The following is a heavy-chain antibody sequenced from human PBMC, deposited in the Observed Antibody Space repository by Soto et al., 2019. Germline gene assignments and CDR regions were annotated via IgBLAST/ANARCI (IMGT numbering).Heavy chain of an antibody. CDR3: ARYTSGGGYFSPFYFDY. V-gene: IGHV1-8*01. Sequence: ASVKVSCKASGYTFTSYDISWARQAAGQGLEWMGWMNPSSGSTGYAQRFQGRVTMTRTTSISTAYMELSSLRSEDTAVYYRARYTSGGGYFSPFYFDYWGQGTLVTVSS. CDR1: GYTFTSYD. CDR2: MNPSSGST. J-gene: IGHJ4*02. D-gene: IGHD3-22*01.